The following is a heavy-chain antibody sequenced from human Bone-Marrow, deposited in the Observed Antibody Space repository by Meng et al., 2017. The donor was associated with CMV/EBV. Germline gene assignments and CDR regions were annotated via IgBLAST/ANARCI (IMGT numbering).Heavy chain of an antibody. CDR1: GFSLSTSGVG. Sequence: QTTLKETGPTLVNPPPTLTLTCPFSGFSLSTSGVGVGWIRQPPGKALEWLALIYWDDDKRYSPSLKSRLTITKDTSKNQVVLTMTNMDPVDTATYYCAHRPSGYSSSWFDYWGQGTLVTVSS. V-gene: IGHV2-5*02. J-gene: IGHJ4*02. CDR3: AHRPSGYSSSWFDY. D-gene: IGHD6-13*01. CDR2: IYWDDDK.